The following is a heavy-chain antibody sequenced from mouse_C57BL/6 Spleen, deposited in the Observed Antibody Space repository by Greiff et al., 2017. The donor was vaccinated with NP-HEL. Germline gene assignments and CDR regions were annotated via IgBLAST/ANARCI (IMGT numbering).Heavy chain of an antibody. CDR2: FYPGSGSI. D-gene: IGHD1-1*01. CDR1: GYTFTEYT. Sequence: VKLQESGAELVKPGASVKLSCKASGYTFTEYTIHWVKQRSGQGLEWIGWFYPGSGSIKYNEKFKDKATLTADKSSSTVYMELSRLTSEDSAVYFCARHEEGYYYGSSAWFAYWGQGTLVTVSA. V-gene: IGHV1-62-2*01. CDR3: ARHEEGYYYGSSAWFAY. J-gene: IGHJ3*01.